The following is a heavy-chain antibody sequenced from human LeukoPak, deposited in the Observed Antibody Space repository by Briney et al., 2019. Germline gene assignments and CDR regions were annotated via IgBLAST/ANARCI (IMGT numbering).Heavy chain of an antibody. CDR1: GFTFSSYE. CDR2: ISSSGSTI. J-gene: IGHJ4*02. Sequence: QSGGSLRLSRAASGFTFSSYEMNWVRQAPGKGLEWVSYISSSGSTIYYADSVKGRFTISRDNAKNSLYLQMNSLRAEDTAVYYCARDAPLMTTVTYFDYWGQGTLVTVSS. V-gene: IGHV3-48*03. CDR3: ARDAPLMTTVTYFDY. D-gene: IGHD4-17*01.